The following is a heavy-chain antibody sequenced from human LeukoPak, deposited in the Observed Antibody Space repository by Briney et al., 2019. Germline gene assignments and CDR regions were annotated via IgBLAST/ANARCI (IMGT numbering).Heavy chain of an antibody. CDR1: GFTFSSYA. Sequence: GGSLRLSCAASGFTFSSYAMHWVRQAPGKGLEWVAVISYDGSNKYYADSVKGRFTISRDNSKNTLYLQMNSLRAEDTAVYYCARDGSSTMVRGVIIGAPRYYYGMDVWGQGTTVTVSS. V-gene: IGHV3-30-3*01. CDR2: ISYDGSNK. D-gene: IGHD3-10*01. CDR3: ARDGSSTMVRGVIIGAPRYYYGMDV. J-gene: IGHJ6*02.